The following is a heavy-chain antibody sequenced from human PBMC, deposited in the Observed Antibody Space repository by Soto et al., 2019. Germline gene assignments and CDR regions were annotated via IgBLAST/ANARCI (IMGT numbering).Heavy chain of an antibody. V-gene: IGHV1-69*02. J-gene: IGHJ4*02. CDR3: ASRKKEMDPTPDLDY. CDR2: IIPILGIA. D-gene: IGHD2-21*01. CDR1: GGTLSSYT. Sequence: QVQLVQSGAEVKKPGSSVKVSCKASGGTLSSYTISWVRQAPGQVLEWMGRIIPILGIANYAQKFQYRITINADKSTITAYMELSSLRSADTAVYYCASRKKEMDPTPDLDYWGQGTLVTVSS.